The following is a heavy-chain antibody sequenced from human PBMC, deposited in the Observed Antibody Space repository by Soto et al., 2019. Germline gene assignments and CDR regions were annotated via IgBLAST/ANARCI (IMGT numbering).Heavy chain of an antibody. CDR1: GGSFSGYY. CDR2: INHSGST. CDR3: ARGLRYFDWYEDY. D-gene: IGHD3-9*01. V-gene: IGHV4-34*01. Sequence: SETLSLTCAVYGGSFSGYYWSWIRQPPGKGLEWIGEINHSGSTNYNPSLKSRVTISVDTSKNQFSLKLSSVTAADTAVYYCARGLRYFDWYEDYWGQGTLVTVSS. J-gene: IGHJ4*02.